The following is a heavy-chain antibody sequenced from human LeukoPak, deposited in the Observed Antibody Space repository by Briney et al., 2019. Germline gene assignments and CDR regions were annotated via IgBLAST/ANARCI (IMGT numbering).Heavy chain of an antibody. Sequence: SETLSLTCSASGGSISSYYWSWIRQPPGKGLEWIGYIYYTGSTNYNPSLKSRVTISVDTSQNQFSLNLSSVTAADTAVYYCARRVGAPRDAFDIWGQGTMVTVSS. V-gene: IGHV4-59*08. CDR3: ARRVGAPRDAFDI. D-gene: IGHD1-26*01. J-gene: IGHJ3*02. CDR2: IYYTGST. CDR1: GGSISSYY.